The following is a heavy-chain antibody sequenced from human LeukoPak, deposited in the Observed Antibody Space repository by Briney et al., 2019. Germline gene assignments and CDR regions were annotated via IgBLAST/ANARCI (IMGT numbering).Heavy chain of an antibody. D-gene: IGHD3-3*01. CDR2: IYYSGST. J-gene: IGHJ5*02. CDR3: ARGNPYTYYDFWSGYSQNWFDP. CDR1: GGSISSYY. V-gene: IGHV4-59*12. Sequence: SETLSLTCTVSGGSISSYYWSWIRQPPGKGLELIGYIYYSGSTNYNPSLKSRVTISVDTSKNQFSLKLSSVTAADTAVYYCARGNPYTYYDFWSGYSQNWFDPWGQGTLVTVSS.